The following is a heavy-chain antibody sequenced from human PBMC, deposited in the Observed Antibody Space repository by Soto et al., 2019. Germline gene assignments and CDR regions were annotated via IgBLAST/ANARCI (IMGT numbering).Heavy chain of an antibody. CDR2: IDPSDSYT. V-gene: IGHV5-10-1*01. D-gene: IGHD2-2*02. CDR1: GYSFTSYW. CDR3: ARLPSRDWDDIVVVPAAIAPHFYGMDV. J-gene: IGHJ6*02. Sequence: GESLKISCKGSGYSFTSYWISWVLQMPGKGLEWMGRIDPSDSYTNYSPSFQGHVTISADKSISTAYLQWSSLKASDTAMYYCARLPSRDWDDIVVVPAAIAPHFYGMDVWGQGTTVTVYS.